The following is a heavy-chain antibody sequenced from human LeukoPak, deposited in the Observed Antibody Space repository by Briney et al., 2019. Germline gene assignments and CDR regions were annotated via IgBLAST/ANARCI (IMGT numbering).Heavy chain of an antibody. CDR2: IYSGGGT. V-gene: IGHV3-53*01. J-gene: IGHJ4*02. CDR3: ARDHCSGISCYSDY. CDR1: GFTVSSNY. D-gene: IGHD2-15*01. Sequence: GSLRLSCAASGFTVSSNYMSWVRQAPGKGLEWVSVIYSGGGTFCADSVKGRFTVSRDNSKNTLYLQMNSLRAEDTAVYYCARDHCSGISCYSDYWGQGTLVTVSS.